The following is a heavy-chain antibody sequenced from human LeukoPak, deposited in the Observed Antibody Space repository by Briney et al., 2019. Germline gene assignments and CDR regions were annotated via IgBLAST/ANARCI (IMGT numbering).Heavy chain of an antibody. V-gene: IGHV4-59*01. Sequence: SETLSLTCTVSGGSISSYYWSWIRQPPGKGLEWIGYIYYSGSTNYNPSLKSRVTISVDTSKNQFSLKLSSVTAADTAVYYCARVGYSYGLDYWRQGTLVTVSS. J-gene: IGHJ4*02. CDR3: ARVGYSYGLDY. CDR2: IYYSGST. CDR1: GGSISSYY. D-gene: IGHD5-18*01.